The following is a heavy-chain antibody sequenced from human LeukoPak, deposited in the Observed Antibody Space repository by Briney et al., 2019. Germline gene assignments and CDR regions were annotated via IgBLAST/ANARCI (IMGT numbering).Heavy chain of an antibody. V-gene: IGHV3-48*02. Sequence: GGSLRLSCAASEFTFSTYNMNWVRQAPGKGLEWVSYITPSSTVIYYADSVKGRFTISRDNAKNSLYLQMNGLRDEDTAVYYCARSGDYGMDVWGQGTTVTVSS. J-gene: IGHJ6*02. CDR3: ARSGDYGMDV. D-gene: IGHD1-26*01. CDR1: EFTFSTYN. CDR2: ITPSSTVI.